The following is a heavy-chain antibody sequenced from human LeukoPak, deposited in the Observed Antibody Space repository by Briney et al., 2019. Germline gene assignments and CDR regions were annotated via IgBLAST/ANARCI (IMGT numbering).Heavy chain of an antibody. Sequence: SETLSLTCTVSGGSISSYYWSWIRQPPGKGLEWIGYIYYSGSTNYNPSLKSRVTISVDTSKNQSSLKLSSVTAADTAVYYCARLVVAAPYYYYYGMDVWGQGTTVTVSS. J-gene: IGHJ6*02. V-gene: IGHV4-59*01. CDR2: IYYSGST. CDR1: GGSISSYY. D-gene: IGHD2-15*01. CDR3: ARLVVAAPYYYYYGMDV.